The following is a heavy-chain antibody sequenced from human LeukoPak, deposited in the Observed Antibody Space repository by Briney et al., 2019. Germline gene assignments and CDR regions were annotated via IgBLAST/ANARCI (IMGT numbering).Heavy chain of an antibody. CDR1: GGSISSYY. Sequence: SETLSLTCTVSGGSISSYYWSWIRQPPGKGLEWIGYIYYSGRTSYNPSLKSRVTISVDTSKNQFSLKLSSVTAADTAVYYCVREAATDYYDSSGYHRQTEVFDVWGQGTMVTVSS. J-gene: IGHJ3*01. D-gene: IGHD3-22*01. CDR3: VREAATDYYDSSGYHRQTEVFDV. CDR2: IYYSGRT. V-gene: IGHV4-59*01.